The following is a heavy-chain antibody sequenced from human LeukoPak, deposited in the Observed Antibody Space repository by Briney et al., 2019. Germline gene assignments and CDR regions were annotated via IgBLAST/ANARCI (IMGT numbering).Heavy chain of an antibody. V-gene: IGHV3-30*02. CDR1: GFTLSSYG. D-gene: IGHD6-13*01. CDR2: IRYDGSNK. CDR3: AKPRIATAPRHWYFDL. Sequence: GGSLRLSCAASGFTLSSYGMHWVRQAPGKGPEWVAFIRYDGSNKYYADSVKGRFTISRDNSKNTLYLQMNSLRAEDTAVYYCAKPRIATAPRHWYFDLWGRGTLVTVSS. J-gene: IGHJ2*01.